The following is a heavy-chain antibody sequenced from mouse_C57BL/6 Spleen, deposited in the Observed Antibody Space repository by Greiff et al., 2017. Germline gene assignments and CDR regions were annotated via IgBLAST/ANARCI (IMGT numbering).Heavy chain of an antibody. J-gene: IGHJ2*01. CDR2: IDPSDSYT. D-gene: IGHD2-1*01. CDR1: GYTFTSYW. V-gene: IGHV1-50*01. CDR3: ASGAGNCHFDY. Sequence: QVQLQQPGAELVKPGASVKLSCKASGYTFTSYWMQWVKQRPGQGLEWIGEIDPSDSYTTYNQKFKGKATMTVDTSSSTAYMQLSSLTSEDSAVYYCASGAGNCHFDYWGQSTTLAVSS.